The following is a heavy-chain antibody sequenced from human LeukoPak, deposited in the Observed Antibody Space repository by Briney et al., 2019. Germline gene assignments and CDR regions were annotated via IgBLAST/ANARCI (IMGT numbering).Heavy chain of an antibody. CDR3: VREEHALDI. CDR2: IRDRGEGYIT. Sequence: GGSLRLSCVGSGFMFSVHYMDWVRQAPGKGLKWVGRIRDRGEGYITEYAASVRGRFTISRDDSTNSLYLEMNSLKTEDTAIYYCVREEHALDIWGQGTMVTVSS. J-gene: IGHJ3*02. V-gene: IGHV3-72*01. CDR1: GFMFSVHY. D-gene: IGHD1-1*01.